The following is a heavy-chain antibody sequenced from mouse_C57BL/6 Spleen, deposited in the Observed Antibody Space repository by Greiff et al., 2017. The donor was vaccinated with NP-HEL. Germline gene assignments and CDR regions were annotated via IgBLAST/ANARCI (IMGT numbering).Heavy chain of an antibody. CDR1: GYTFTSYW. CDR2: INPGNGST. V-gene: IGHV1-55*01. CDR3: SRWEWDRGFAY. J-gene: IGHJ3*01. D-gene: IGHD4-1*01. Sequence: QVQLKESGAELVKPGASVKLSCKASGYTFTSYWMNWVKQRPGQGLEWIGDINPGNGSTNYNEKFKSKATLTVDKSSSTAYMQLSSLTSEDSAVYYCSRWEWDRGFAYWGQGTLLTVSA.